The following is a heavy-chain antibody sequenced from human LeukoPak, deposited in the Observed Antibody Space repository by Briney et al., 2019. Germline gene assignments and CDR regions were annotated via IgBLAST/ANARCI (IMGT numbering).Heavy chain of an antibody. Sequence: PGGSLRLSCAASGFIFSSYSLNWVRQVPGRGLEWVSYISSSRSSTYYADSVKGRFTISRDNAKNSLYLQMNSLRAEDTAVYYCARTYYYDSSGYFLSGGFDIWGQGTLVTVSS. CDR1: GFIFSSYS. CDR2: ISSSRSST. D-gene: IGHD3-22*01. V-gene: IGHV3-48*04. J-gene: IGHJ3*02. CDR3: ARTYYYDSSGYFLSGGFDI.